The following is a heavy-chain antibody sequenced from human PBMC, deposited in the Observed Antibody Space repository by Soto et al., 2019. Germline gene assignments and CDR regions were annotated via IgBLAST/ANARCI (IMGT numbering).Heavy chain of an antibody. CDR3: ARGMAEEQIFYYFDY. D-gene: IGHD3-9*01. CDR1: GGSISSYY. V-gene: IGHV4-34*01. Sequence: SETLSLTCTVSGGSISSYYWSWIRQPPGTGLEWIGEINHSGSTNYNPSLKSRVTISVDTSKNQFSLKLTSVTAADTAVYYCARGMAEEQIFYYFDYWGQGALVTVSS. J-gene: IGHJ4*02. CDR2: INHSGST.